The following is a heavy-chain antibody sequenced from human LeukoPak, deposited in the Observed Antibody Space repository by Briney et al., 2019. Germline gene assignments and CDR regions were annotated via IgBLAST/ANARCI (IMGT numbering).Heavy chain of an antibody. CDR2: ISGSGGST. V-gene: IGHV3-23*01. D-gene: IGHD3-3*01. CDR1: GFTLSSYA. CDR3: AKEGTSLALRYYFDY. Sequence: GGSLRLSCAASGFTLSSYAMSWVRQAPGKGLEWVSAISGSGGSTYYADSVKGRFTISRDNSRNTLYLQMNSLRAEDTAVYYCAKEGTSLALRYYFDYWGQGTLVTVSS. J-gene: IGHJ4*02.